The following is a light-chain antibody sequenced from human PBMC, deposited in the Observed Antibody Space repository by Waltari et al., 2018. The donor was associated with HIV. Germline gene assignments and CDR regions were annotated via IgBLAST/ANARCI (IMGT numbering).Light chain of an antibody. Sequence: EIVLTQSPGTLPLSPGERATLSCRASQSVSSSYLAWYQQKPGQAPRLLIYDASNRATGIPARFSDSGSGTDFTLTISRLEPEDFAVYYCQHYGSSQITFGQGTRLEIK. CDR2: DAS. CDR3: QHYGSSQIT. V-gene: IGKV3-20*01. J-gene: IGKJ5*01. CDR1: QSVSSSY.